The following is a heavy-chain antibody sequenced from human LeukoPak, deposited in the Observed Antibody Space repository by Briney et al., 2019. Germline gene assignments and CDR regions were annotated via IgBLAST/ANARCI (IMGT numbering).Heavy chain of an antibody. CDR1: GFTFDDYA. J-gene: IGHJ6*03. Sequence: PGGSLRLSCAASGFTFDDYAMHWVRQAPGKGLEWVSGISWNSGSIGYADSVKGRFTISRDNAKNSLYLQMNSLRAEDAASYYCAKDHYYYYYMDVWGKGTTVTISS. V-gene: IGHV3-9*01. CDR3: AKDHYYYYYMDV. CDR2: ISWNSGSI.